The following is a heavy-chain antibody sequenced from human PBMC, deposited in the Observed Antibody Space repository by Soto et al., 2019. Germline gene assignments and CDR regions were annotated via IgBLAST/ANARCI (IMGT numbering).Heavy chain of an antibody. D-gene: IGHD3-10*01. CDR1: GGTFSSYT. J-gene: IGHJ5*01. V-gene: IGHV1-69*02. CDR2: IIPILGIA. CDR3: AAGPGVRRPRGFDS. Sequence: SVKVSCKASGGTFSSYTISWVRQAPGQGLEWMGRIIPILGIANYAQKFQGRVTITADKSTSTAYMELSSLRSEDTAVYYCAAGPGVRRPRGFDSSGQRTLGSVSS.